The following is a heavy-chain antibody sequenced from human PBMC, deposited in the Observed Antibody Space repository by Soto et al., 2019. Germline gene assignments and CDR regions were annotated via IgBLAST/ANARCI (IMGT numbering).Heavy chain of an antibody. CDR3: ATGNSGGYYYGMDV. CDR1: GFTFSSYA. D-gene: IGHD1-1*01. Sequence: EVQLLESGGGLVQPGGSLRLSCAAFGFTFSSYAMSWVRQAPGKGLEWVSAISDSGGGTYYADSVKGRFTISRDNSKNTLNLQMSSLRAEDTAVYYCATGNSGGYYYGMDVWGQGTTVTVSS. J-gene: IGHJ6*02. CDR2: ISDSGGGT. V-gene: IGHV3-23*01.